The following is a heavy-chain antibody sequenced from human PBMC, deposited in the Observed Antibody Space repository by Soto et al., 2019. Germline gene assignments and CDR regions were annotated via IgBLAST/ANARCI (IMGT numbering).Heavy chain of an antibody. CDR3: ARERPDGARLDP. J-gene: IGHJ5*02. V-gene: IGHV4-30-4*01. Sequence: SETLSLTCTVSCGSSSSGDYYWSWIRQPPGKGLEWIGYIYYSGSTYYNPSLKSRVTISVDTSKNQFSLKLSSVTAADTAVYYCARERPDGARLDPWGQGTLVTVSS. D-gene: IGHD6-6*01. CDR2: IYYSGST. CDR1: CGSSSSGDYY.